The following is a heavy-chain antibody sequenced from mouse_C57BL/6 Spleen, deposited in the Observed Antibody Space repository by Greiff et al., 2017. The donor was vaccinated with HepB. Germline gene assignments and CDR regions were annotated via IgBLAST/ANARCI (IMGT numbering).Heavy chain of an antibody. CDR1: GYAFTNYL. J-gene: IGHJ2*01. CDR2: INPGSGGT. CDR3: ARSEGGSSPYYFDY. V-gene: IGHV1-54*01. D-gene: IGHD1-1*01. Sequence: QVQLQQSGAELVRPGTSVKVSCKASGYAFTNYLIEWVKQRPGQGLEWIGVINPGSGGTNYNEKFKGKATLSADKSSSTAYMQLSSLTSEDSAVYFCARSEGGSSPYYFDYWGQGTTLTVSS.